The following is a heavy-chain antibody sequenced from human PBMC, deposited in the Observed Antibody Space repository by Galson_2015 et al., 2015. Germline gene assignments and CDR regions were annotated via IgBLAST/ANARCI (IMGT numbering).Heavy chain of an antibody. D-gene: IGHD1-14*01. Sequence: TSGNTNYNPSLKSRVTMTRDTSISTAYMELSSLRSEDTAVYYCARAPPETLGDYYMDVWGKGTTVAVSS. CDR2: TSGNT. CDR3: ARAPPETLGDYYMDV. V-gene: IGHV1-8*01. J-gene: IGHJ6*03.